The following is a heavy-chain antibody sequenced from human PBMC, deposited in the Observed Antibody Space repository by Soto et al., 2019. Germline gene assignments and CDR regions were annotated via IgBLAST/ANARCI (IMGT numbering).Heavy chain of an antibody. V-gene: IGHV3-33*01. Sequence: QVQLVESGVGVVQPGRSLRLSCAASGFTFSSYGMHWVRQAPGKGLEWVAVIWYDGSNKYYADSVKGRFTISRDNSKNTLYLQMNSLRAEDTAVYYCARDGGPHYFDYWGQGTLVTVSS. CDR2: IWYDGSNK. J-gene: IGHJ4*02. CDR3: ARDGGPHYFDY. CDR1: GFTFSSYG.